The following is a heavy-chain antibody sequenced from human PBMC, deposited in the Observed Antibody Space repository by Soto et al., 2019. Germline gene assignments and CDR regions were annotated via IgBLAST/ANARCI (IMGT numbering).Heavy chain of an antibody. Sequence: SETLSLTCTVSGGSISSGGYYWSWIRQHPGKGLEWIGYIYYSGSTYYNPSLKSRVTISIDTSKNQFSLKLSSVTAADTAVYYCARGADVVVPAXIQASTLANEPLYYFDYWGQGTLVTVSS. D-gene: IGHD2-2*02. J-gene: IGHJ4*02. CDR2: IYYSGST. V-gene: IGHV4-31*03. CDR1: GGSISSGGYY. CDR3: ARGADVVVPAXIQASTLANEPLYYFDY.